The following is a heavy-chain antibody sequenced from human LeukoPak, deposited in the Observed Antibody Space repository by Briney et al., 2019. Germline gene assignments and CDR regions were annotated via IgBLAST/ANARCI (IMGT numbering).Heavy chain of an antibody. CDR1: GGSFSGYY. J-gene: IGHJ4*02. Sequence: PSETLSLTCAVSGGSFSGYYWSWIRQPPGKGLEWVGEINHSGGTTYNPSPKSRVTILLGTSTNHFSLKLRTMTTAETAAYYYSRVDDYWGQGTLVTVSS. CDR3: SRVDDY. V-gene: IGHV4-34*01. CDR2: INHSGGT.